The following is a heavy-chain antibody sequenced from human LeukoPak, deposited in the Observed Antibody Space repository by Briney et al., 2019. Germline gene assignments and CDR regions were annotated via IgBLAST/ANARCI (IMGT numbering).Heavy chain of an antibody. Sequence: GGSLRLSCAASGFTFSSYSMNWVRQAPGKGLEWVSSISSSSSYIHYTDSVKGRFTISRDNAKNSLYLQMNSLRAEDTAVYYCARSPESYGDYAHYYYYYYMDVWGKGTTVTVSS. V-gene: IGHV3-21*01. CDR2: ISSSSSYI. CDR3: ARSPESYGDYAHYYYYYYMDV. J-gene: IGHJ6*03. D-gene: IGHD4-17*01. CDR1: GFTFSSYS.